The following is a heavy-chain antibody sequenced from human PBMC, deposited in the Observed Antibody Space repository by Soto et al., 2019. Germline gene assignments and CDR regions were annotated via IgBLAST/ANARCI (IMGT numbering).Heavy chain of an antibody. D-gene: IGHD6-19*01. J-gene: IGHJ4*02. V-gene: IGHV4-59*01. Sequence: PSETLSLPCTVSGGSISSYYWSWVRQPPGKGLEWIGYMYYSGSTNYNPSLKSRITISVDTSKKRFSLKLTSVTAADTAIYYCIERSDWYRAFDYWGQGALVTVSS. CDR3: IERSDWYRAFDY. CDR1: GGSISSYY. CDR2: MYYSGST.